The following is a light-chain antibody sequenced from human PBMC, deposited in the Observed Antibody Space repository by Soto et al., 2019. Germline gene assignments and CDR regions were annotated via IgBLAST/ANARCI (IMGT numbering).Light chain of an antibody. CDR2: GIS. V-gene: IGKV3D-15*01. J-gene: IGKJ5*01. Sequence: EIVMTQSPATLSVSLGARATLSCRASQSVNSNYLAWYQQKPGQAPRLLIYGISKRATDIPDRFSGSGSGTEFTLTISSLQPEDFATYYCQQHGQWPITFGQGTRLEIK. CDR1: QSVNSN. CDR3: QQHGQWPIT.